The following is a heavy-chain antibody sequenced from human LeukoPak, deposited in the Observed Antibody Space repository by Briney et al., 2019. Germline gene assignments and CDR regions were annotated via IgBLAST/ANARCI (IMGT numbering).Heavy chain of an antibody. J-gene: IGHJ5*02. CDR3: AKARWLPLMMFDP. Sequence: GGSLRLSCAASGFIFDDYVMHWVRQAPGKGLEWVSLITGDGGSTYYADSVKGRFTVSRDNSKNSLYLQMNSLRTEDTALYYCAKARWLPLMMFDPWGQGTLVTVPS. V-gene: IGHV3-43*02. D-gene: IGHD5-18*01. CDR2: ITGDGGST. CDR1: GFIFDDYV.